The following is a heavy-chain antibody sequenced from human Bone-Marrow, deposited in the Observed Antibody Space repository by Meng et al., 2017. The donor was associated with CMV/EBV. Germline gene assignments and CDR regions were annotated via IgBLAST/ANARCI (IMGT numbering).Heavy chain of an antibody. Sequence: ASVKVSCKASGYTFTGYYMHWVRQAPGQGLEWMGWINPNSGGTNYAQKFQGRVTMTRGTSISTAYMELSRLRSDDTAVYYCATYSSSWYPFDYWGQGTLVTVSS. CDR1: GYTFTGYY. V-gene: IGHV1-2*02. J-gene: IGHJ4*02. CDR2: INPNSGGT. CDR3: ATYSSSWYPFDY. D-gene: IGHD6-13*01.